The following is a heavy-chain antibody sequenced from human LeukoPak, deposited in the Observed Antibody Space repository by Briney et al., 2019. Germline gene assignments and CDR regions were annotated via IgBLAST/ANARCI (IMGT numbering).Heavy chain of an antibody. Sequence: GEFLKISCKGSGYSFTSYWIGWVRQMPGKGLEWMGIIYPGDSDTRYSPSFQGQVTISADKSISTAYLQWSSLKASDTAMYYCARRGELRHAAFDYWGQGTLVTVSS. CDR1: GYSFTSYW. CDR2: IYPGDSDT. J-gene: IGHJ4*02. CDR3: ARRGELRHAAFDY. D-gene: IGHD1-26*01. V-gene: IGHV5-51*01.